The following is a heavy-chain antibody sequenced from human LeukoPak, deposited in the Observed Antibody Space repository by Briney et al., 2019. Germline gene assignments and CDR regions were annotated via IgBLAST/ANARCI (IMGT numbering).Heavy chain of an antibody. J-gene: IGHJ4*02. V-gene: IGHV3-21*01. CDR1: GFTFSRYS. Sequence: GGSLRLSCAASGFTFSRYSVNWVRQAPGKGLEWVSCISDSSRHIYYANSVKGRFTISRDNAKSSASLQMNSLRVDDTAGYYCARAYHNGDYLDYWGQGTLVNVSS. CDR3: ARAYHNGDYLDY. CDR2: ISDSSRHI. D-gene: IGHD4-17*01.